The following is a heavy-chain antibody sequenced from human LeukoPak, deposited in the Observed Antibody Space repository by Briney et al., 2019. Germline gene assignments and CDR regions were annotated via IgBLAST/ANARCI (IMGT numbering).Heavy chain of an antibody. Sequence: PGGSLRLSCAASGFTFRSKAMSWVRQAPGKGLEWVSGISGSADWTDYGESVKGRFTISRDNSKNTLHLQMSSLRAEDTAVYFCAKDSDYISSWYSPIDTFDIWGQGTMVTVSS. CDR2: ISGSADWT. D-gene: IGHD6-13*01. J-gene: IGHJ3*02. V-gene: IGHV3-23*01. CDR3: AKDSDYISSWYSPIDTFDI. CDR1: GFTFRSKA.